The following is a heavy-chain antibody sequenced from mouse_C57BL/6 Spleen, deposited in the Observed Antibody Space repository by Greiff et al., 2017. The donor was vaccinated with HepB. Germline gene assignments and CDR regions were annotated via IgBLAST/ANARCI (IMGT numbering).Heavy chain of an antibody. CDR2: INPSSGYT. CDR3: GRNDGSSARWYFDV. V-gene: IGHV1-4*01. J-gene: IGHJ1*03. Sequence: VQLQQSGAELARPGASVKMSCKASGYTFTSYTMHWVKQRPGQGLEWIGYINPSSGYTKYNQKFKDKATLTADKSSSTAYMQLSSLTSEDSAVYYCGRNDGSSARWYFDVWGTGTTVTVSS. D-gene: IGHD1-1*01. CDR1: GYTFTSYT.